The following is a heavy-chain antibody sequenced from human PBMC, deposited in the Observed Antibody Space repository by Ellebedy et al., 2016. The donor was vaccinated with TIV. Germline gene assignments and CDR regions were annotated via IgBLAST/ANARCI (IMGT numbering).Heavy chain of an antibody. CDR2: ISSSSSYI. J-gene: IGHJ3*02. V-gene: IGHV3-21*01. CDR3: ARDDSSGWDDAFDI. D-gene: IGHD6-19*01. Sequence: GGSLRLXXAASGFTFSSYSMNCVRQAPGKGLEWVSSISSSSSYIYYADSVKGRFTISRDNAKNSLYLQMNSLRAEDTAVYYCARDDSSGWDDAFDIWGQGTMVTVSS. CDR1: GFTFSSYS.